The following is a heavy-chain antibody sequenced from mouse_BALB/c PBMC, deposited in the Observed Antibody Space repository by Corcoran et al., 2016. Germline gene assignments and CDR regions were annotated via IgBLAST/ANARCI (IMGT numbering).Heavy chain of an antibody. D-gene: IGHD1-1*01. J-gene: IGHJ1*01. CDR3: ARCYYGSSYDWYFDV. Sequence: EVQLQQSGPELVKPGASVKMSCKASGYTFTSYVMHWVKQKPGQGLEWIGYINPYNDGTKYNEKFKGKATLTSDKSSSTAYMELSSLTSEYSAVYYCARCYYGSSYDWYFDVWGAGTTVTVSS. CDR2: INPYNDGT. CDR1: GYTFTSYV. V-gene: IGHV1S136*01.